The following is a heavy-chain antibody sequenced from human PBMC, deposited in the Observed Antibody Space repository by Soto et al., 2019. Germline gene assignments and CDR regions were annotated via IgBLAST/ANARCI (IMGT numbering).Heavy chain of an antibody. CDR3: ARMGGPYYDSSGYYYSDYYYGMDV. D-gene: IGHD3-22*01. Sequence: QVQLVESGGGVVQPGRSLRLSCAASGFTFSSYAMHWVRQAPGKGLEWVAVISYDGSNKYYADSVKGRFTISRDNSKNTLYLQMNSLRAEDTAVYYCARMGGPYYDSSGYYYSDYYYGMDVWGQGTTVTVSS. CDR1: GFTFSSYA. CDR2: ISYDGSNK. J-gene: IGHJ6*02. V-gene: IGHV3-30-3*01.